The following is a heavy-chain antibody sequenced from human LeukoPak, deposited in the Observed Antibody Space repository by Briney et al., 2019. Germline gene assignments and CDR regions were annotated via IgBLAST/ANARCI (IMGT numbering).Heavy chain of an antibody. Sequence: SSETLSLTCSVSGGSISSSSYYWGWIRQPPGKGLEWIGSIYYSGSTNYNPSLKSRVTISVDTSKNQFSLKLSSVTAADTAVYYCARVRTNGVGFIDYWGQGTLVTVSS. D-gene: IGHD2-8*01. CDR2: IYYSGST. CDR3: ARVRTNGVGFIDY. CDR1: GGSISSSSYY. V-gene: IGHV4-39*07. J-gene: IGHJ4*02.